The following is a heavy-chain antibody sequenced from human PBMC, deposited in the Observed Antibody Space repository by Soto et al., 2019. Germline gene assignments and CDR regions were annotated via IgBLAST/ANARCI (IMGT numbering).Heavy chain of an antibody. D-gene: IGHD1-26*01. CDR1: GYTFTVYY. Sequence: ASVKVSCKASGYTFTVYYMQWVRQAPGQGLEWMGWINPKSGGTMYPQKFQGRVTMTWDTSISTAYMALTRLRSDDTAVYYCARDLAKGGGSAGFDYWGQGTLVT. J-gene: IGHJ4*02. V-gene: IGHV1-2*02. CDR2: INPKSGGT. CDR3: ARDLAKGGGSAGFDY.